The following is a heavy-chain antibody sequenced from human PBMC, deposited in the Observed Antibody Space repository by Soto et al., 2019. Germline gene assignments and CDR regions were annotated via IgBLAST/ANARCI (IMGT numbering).Heavy chain of an antibody. V-gene: IGHV4-4*02. J-gene: IGHJ6*02. CDR2: IYHSGST. CDR1: GGSISSSNW. CDR3: ARGGNYYGMDV. Sequence: QVQLQESGPGLVKPSGTLSLTCAVSGGSISSSNWWSWVRQPPGKGLEWIGEIYHSGSTNYNPYLKSRVTISGDKSKDPFALKLSSVTAAETAVYYCARGGNYYGMDVWGQGTTVTVSS.